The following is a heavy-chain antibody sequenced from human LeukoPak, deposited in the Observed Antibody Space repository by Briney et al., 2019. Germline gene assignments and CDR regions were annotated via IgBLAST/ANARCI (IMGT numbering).Heavy chain of an antibody. Sequence: ASVKVSCKASGYTFTSYGITWVRQAPGQGLEWVGWISPYNGKSSYAQKLQNRVTMTTDISTSTAYLELRSLKSDDTAVYYCAKGAATDRLIPPIDWGQGTLVIVSS. J-gene: IGHJ4*02. V-gene: IGHV1-18*01. D-gene: IGHD6-25*01. CDR3: AKGAATDRLIPPID. CDR2: ISPYNGKS. CDR1: GYTFTSYG.